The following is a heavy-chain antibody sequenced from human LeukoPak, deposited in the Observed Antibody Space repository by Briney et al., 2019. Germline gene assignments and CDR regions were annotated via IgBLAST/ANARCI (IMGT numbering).Heavy chain of an antibody. CDR1: GFTFSNYG. V-gene: IGHV3-33*03. D-gene: IGHD3-3*01. Sequence: PGGSLRLSCAASGFTFSNYGMHWVRQAPGKGLEWVALISFDGSQKYYADSVKGRFTISRDNAKNSAYLQINSLRVEDTAVYYCAAISYLAFDIWGQGTMVTVSS. J-gene: IGHJ3*02. CDR2: ISFDGSQK. CDR3: AAISYLAFDI.